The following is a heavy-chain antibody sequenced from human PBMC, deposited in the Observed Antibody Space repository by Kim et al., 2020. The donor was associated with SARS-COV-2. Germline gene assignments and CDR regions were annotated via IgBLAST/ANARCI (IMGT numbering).Heavy chain of an antibody. V-gene: IGHV3-53*01. J-gene: IGHJ6*02. CDR3: ARAPYYYYYGMDV. Sequence: YADSVKGRFTLSRDNSKNTLYLQMNSLRAEDTAVYYCARAPYYYYYGMDVWGQGTTVTVSS.